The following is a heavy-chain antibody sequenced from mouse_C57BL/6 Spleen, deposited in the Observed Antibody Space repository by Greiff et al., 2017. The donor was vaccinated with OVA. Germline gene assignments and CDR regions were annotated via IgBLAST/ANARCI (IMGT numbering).Heavy chain of an antibody. CDR1: GFSLTSYG. D-gene: IGHD4-1*01. J-gene: IGHJ1*03. CDR3: AKSSNWDGWYFDV. Sequence: VQLQQSGPGLVQPSQSLSITCTVSGFSLTSYGVHWVRQSPGKGLEWLGVIWRGGSTDYTAAFMSRLSITKDNSKSQVFFKMNSLQADDTAIYYCAKSSNWDGWYFDVWGTGTTVTVSS. V-gene: IGHV2-5*01. CDR2: IWRGGST.